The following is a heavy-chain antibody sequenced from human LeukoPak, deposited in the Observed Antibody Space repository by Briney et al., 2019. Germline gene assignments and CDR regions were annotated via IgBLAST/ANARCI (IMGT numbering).Heavy chain of an antibody. V-gene: IGHV1-8*01. CDR2: MNPNSGNT. CDR3: ARDDPGSKYYDFWSGYRTNFDY. CDR1: GYTFTSYD. Sequence: ASVKVSCKASGYTFTSYDINWVRQATGQGLEWMGWMNPNSGNTGYAQKFQGRVTMTRNTSISTAYMELSSLRSDDTAVYYCARDDPGSKYYDFWSGYRTNFDYWGQGTLVTVSS. J-gene: IGHJ4*02. D-gene: IGHD3-3*01.